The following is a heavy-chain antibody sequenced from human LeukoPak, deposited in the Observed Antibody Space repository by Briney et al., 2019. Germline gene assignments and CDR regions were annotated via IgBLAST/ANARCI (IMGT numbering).Heavy chain of an antibody. D-gene: IGHD5-12*01. CDR3: ARGARTPSGYGSRTAGRANWFDP. J-gene: IGHJ5*02. V-gene: IGHV4-34*01. CDR2: INHSGST. Sequence: SETLSLTCAVYGGSFSGYYWSWIRQPPGQGLEWMGEINHSGSTNYNPPLKSRVSISVDTSKNQFSLRLSDVTDADTAVYYCARGARTPSGYGSRTAGRANWFDPWGQGTLVTVSS. CDR1: GGSFSGYY.